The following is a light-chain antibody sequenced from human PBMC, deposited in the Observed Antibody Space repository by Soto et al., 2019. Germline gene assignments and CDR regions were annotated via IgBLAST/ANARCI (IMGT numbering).Light chain of an antibody. CDR1: QGISSA. J-gene: IGKJ1*01. Sequence: AIQLTQSPSSLSASVGDRVTITCRASQGISSALAWYQQKPGKAPKLLIYDASSLESGVPSRFSGSGSGTDFTLTISSLQPADFATYYCQQFNNYPRTFGQGTKVEIK. V-gene: IGKV1D-13*01. CDR2: DAS. CDR3: QQFNNYPRT.